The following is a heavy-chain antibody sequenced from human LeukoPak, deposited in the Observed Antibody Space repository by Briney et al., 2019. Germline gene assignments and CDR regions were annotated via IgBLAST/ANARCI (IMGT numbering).Heavy chain of an antibody. D-gene: IGHD3-3*01. V-gene: IGHV4-39*01. Sequence: PSETLSLTCTVSGGSINSGGYYWGWIRQPPGKGLEWIGSIHYSGSTYYNPSLKSRVTISVDTSRKQFSLKLSSVTAADTAVYYCARAYDFWSGYYHRGFDYWGQGTLVTVSS. J-gene: IGHJ4*02. CDR3: ARAYDFWSGYYHRGFDY. CDR1: GGSINSGGYY. CDR2: IHYSGST.